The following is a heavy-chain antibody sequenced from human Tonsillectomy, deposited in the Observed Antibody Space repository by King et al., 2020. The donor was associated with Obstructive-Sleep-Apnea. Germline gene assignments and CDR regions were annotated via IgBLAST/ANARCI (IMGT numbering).Heavy chain of an antibody. J-gene: IGHJ3*02. CDR3: AMGWESGGFDI. V-gene: IGHV3-30*04. CDR2: VSPDGINK. D-gene: IGHD1-26*01. Sequence: VQLVESGGTVVQPGRSLRLSCVASGFTFSNHAIHWVRQAPGRGLEWVAVVSPDGINKYHADSVEGRFTISRDNSKNILFLQMDSPRIEDTAVYYCAMGWESGGFDIWGRGTTVTVSS. CDR1: GFTFSNHA.